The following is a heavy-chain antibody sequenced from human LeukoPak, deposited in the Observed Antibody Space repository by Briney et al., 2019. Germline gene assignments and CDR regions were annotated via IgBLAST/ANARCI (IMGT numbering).Heavy chain of an antibody. V-gene: IGHV3-48*03. CDR3: ASQTLRFLEWPRDYYYGMDV. D-gene: IGHD3-3*01. CDR2: ISSSGSTI. J-gene: IGHJ6*02. Sequence: GGSLRLSCAASGFTFSSYAMRWVRQAPGKGLEWVSYISSSGSTIYYADSVKGRFTISRDNAKNSLYLQMNSLRAEDTAVYYCASQTLRFLEWPRDYYYGMDVWGQGTTVTVSS. CDR1: GFTFSSYA.